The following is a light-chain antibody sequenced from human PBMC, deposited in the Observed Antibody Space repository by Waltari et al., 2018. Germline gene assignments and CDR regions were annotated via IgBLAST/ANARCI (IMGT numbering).Light chain of an antibody. J-gene: IGLJ2*01. CDR1: ALSRKY. Sequence: SHELTQPPSVSVSPGPTARITCSGDALSRKYAYWYQKKSGQAPVLVIYEDSKRPSGIPERFSGSGSGTMATLTISGAQVDDEADYYCYSSDNSGFYKLFGGGTKLTVL. CDR2: EDS. CDR3: YSSDNSGFYKL. V-gene: IGLV3-10*01.